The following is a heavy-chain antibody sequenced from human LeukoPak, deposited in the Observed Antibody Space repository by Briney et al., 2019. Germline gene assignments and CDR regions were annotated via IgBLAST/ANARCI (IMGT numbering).Heavy chain of an antibody. J-gene: IGHJ4*02. D-gene: IGHD5-18*01. CDR2: IHTSGST. Sequence: SETLSLTCTVSGGSVSSYYWSWIRQAAGKGLEWIGRIHTSGSTNYNPSLKSRVTMSVDTSKNQFSLKMSSVTVADTAVYYCARPHGYSYVYADHWGQGTLVTVSS. V-gene: IGHV4-4*07. CDR1: GGSVSSYY. CDR3: ARPHGYSYVYADH.